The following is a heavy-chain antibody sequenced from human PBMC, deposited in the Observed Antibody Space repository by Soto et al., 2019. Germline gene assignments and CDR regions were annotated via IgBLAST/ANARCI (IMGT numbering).Heavy chain of an antibody. V-gene: IGHV4-34*01. CDR3: ATYQGTCSRTNCYGAFDF. Sequence: PSETLSLTCAVYGGSLSGYYCSWIRQPPGKGLEWIGEIKHSGSPTYNPSLKSRVTISVDTSKNQFSLKLGSVTAADTAVYYCATYQGTCSRTNCYGAFDFWGQGTMVTVSS. D-gene: IGHD2-2*01. CDR1: GGSLSGYY. CDR2: IKHSGSP. J-gene: IGHJ3*01.